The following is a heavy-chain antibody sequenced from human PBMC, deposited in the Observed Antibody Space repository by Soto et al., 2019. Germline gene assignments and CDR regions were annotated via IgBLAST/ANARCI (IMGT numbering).Heavy chain of an antibody. CDR3: AREKGETSIVGAMR. J-gene: IGHJ4*02. D-gene: IGHD1-26*01. CDR2: ISSSSSTI. Sequence: EVQLVESGGGLVQPGGSLRLSCAASGFTFSSYSMNWVRQAPGKGLEWVSYISSSSSTIYYADSVKGRFTISRDNAKNSLYLQMNSLRAEDTAVYYCAREKGETSIVGAMRWGQGTLVTVSS. CDR1: GFTFSSYS. V-gene: IGHV3-48*01.